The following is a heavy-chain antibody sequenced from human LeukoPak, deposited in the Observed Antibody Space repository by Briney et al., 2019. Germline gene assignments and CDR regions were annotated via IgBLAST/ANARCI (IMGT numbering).Heavy chain of an antibody. V-gene: IGHV4-38-2*02. D-gene: IGHD6-19*01. CDR1: DYSISSGYY. Sequence: SETLSLTCTVSDYSISSGYYWGWIWQPPGKGLEWIGSIYHNGDTYYNPSLKSRVTISVDTSKNQFSLKLSSVTAADTAVYYCARDLPVAGTGSGYWGQGTLVTVSS. J-gene: IGHJ4*02. CDR2: IYHNGDT. CDR3: ARDLPVAGTGSGY.